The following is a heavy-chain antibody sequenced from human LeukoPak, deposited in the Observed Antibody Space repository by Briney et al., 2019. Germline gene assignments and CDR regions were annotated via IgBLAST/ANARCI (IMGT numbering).Heavy chain of an antibody. CDR1: GYTFTSYG. V-gene: IGHV1-2*02. J-gene: IGHJ4*02. CDR2: INPNSGGT. CDR3: ARDRSGYDYDY. D-gene: IGHD5-12*01. Sequence: ASVKVSCKASGYTFTSYGISWVRQAPGQGLEWMGWINPNSGGTNYAQKFQGRVTMTRDTSISTAYMELSRLRSDDTAVYYCARDRSGYDYDYWGQGTLVTVSS.